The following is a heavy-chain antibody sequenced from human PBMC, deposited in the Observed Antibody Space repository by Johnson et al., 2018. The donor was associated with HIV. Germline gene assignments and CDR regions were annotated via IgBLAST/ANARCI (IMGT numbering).Heavy chain of an antibody. CDR1: GFTFSSYG. Sequence: VQLVESLGGVVQPGRSLRLSCAGSGFTFSSYGIHWVRQAPGKGLEWVASVSHDGSKKSYAASVEGRFTISRDNSKNTLYLQIHSLRTEDKGLYYCAKDGGMWSYTFDVWGQGTLVSVSS. CDR3: AKDGGMWSYTFDV. D-gene: IGHD3-16*01. J-gene: IGHJ3*01. CDR2: VSHDGSKK. V-gene: IGHV3-30*18.